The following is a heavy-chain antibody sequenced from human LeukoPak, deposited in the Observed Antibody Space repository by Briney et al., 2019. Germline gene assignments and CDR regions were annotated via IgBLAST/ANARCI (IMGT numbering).Heavy chain of an antibody. CDR1: GFAFGNYG. CDR2: ITGSGGTT. J-gene: IGHJ3*01. D-gene: IGHD4-17*01. V-gene: IGHV3-23*01. Sequence: GGSLRLTCTGSGFAFGNYGMTWVRQPPGKGLEWVSAITGSGGTTRYTDSVTGRFTISRDNSGNTLFLQMNSLRAEDTAVYYCAKDPNGDYVGAFDFWGPGTLVTVSS. CDR3: AKDPNGDYVGAFDF.